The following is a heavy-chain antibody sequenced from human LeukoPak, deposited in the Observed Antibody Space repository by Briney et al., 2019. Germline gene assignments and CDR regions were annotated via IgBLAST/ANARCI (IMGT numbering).Heavy chain of an antibody. CDR1: GFTFSSYA. Sequence: GGSLRLSCAASGFTFSSYAMSWVRQAPGKGLEWVSAISGSGGSTYYADSVKGRFTISRDNSKNTLYLQMNSLRADDTAVYYCARTPGVLGGIKHYFDYWGQGALVTVSS. V-gene: IGHV3-23*01. J-gene: IGHJ4*02. CDR2: ISGSGGST. D-gene: IGHD2-8*02. CDR3: ARTPGVLGGIKHYFDY.